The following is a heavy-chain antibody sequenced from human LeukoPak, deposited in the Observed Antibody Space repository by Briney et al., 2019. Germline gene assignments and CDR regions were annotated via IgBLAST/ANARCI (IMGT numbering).Heavy chain of an antibody. D-gene: IGHD4-11*01. CDR1: GFTFSSYW. CDR2: IKQDGSEK. V-gene: IGHV3-7*01. Sequence: GGSLRLSCAASGFTFSSYWMSWVRQAPGKGLERVANIKQDGSEKYYVDSVKGRFTISRDNATNSLYLQMNYLTTEDTAVYFCARDEAYSSFDYWGQGILVTVSS. CDR3: ARDEAYSSFDY. J-gene: IGHJ4*02.